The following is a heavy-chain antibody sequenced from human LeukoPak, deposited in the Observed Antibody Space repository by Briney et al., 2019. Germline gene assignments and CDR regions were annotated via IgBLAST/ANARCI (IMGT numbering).Heavy chain of an antibody. Sequence: GWSLRLSCAASGLTFNNYAMSWVRRAPGKGLEGVSSISGSGVKTYYADSVKGRVTIYRDNSKNTLYLQMNSLRAADTAVYYCAKDRRITMAGTVDYFDYWGQGTLVTVSS. V-gene: IGHV3-23*01. CDR1: GLTFNNYA. CDR2: ISGSGVKT. CDR3: AKDRRITMAGTVDYFDY. D-gene: IGHD6-19*01. J-gene: IGHJ4*02.